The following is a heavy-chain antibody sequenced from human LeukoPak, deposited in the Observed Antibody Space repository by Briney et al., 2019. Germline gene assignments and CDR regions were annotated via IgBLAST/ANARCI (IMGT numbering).Heavy chain of an antibody. J-gene: IGHJ2*01. D-gene: IGHD1-14*01. V-gene: IGHV3-66*01. CDR2: TYGDGST. CDR3: ASRGGGHRNWYFDL. CDR1: GFTVSGNY. Sequence: PGGSLRHSCVASGFTVSGNYMTWVRPAPGKGLEWVSVTYGDGSTSYADCVKDRFTISRDISKNTFFLQMNNLSAENTAVYYCASRGGGHRNWYFDLWGSGTRVTVSS.